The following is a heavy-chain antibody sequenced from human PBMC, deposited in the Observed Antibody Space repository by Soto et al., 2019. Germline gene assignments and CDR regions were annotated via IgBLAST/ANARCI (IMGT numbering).Heavy chain of an antibody. V-gene: IGHV1-3*01. D-gene: IGHD2-15*01. CDR3: ATGVVVAATFDY. CDR1: GSTFTSYA. J-gene: IGHJ4*02. Sequence: ASVKVSCKTSGSTFTSYAMHCVRHTPGQRLEWMGWINAGNGNTKYSQKFQGRVTITRDTSASTAYMELSSLRSEDTAVYYCATGVVVAATFDYWGQGTLVTVSS. CDR2: INAGNGNT.